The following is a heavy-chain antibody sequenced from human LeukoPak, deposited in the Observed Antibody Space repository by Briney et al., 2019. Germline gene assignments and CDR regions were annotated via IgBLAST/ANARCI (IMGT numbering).Heavy chain of an antibody. CDR3: AREIVSTVAGNFDH. V-gene: IGHV3-48*03. CDR1: GFTFSSYE. CDR2: ISSSDDTR. J-gene: IGHJ4*02. D-gene: IGHD6-19*01. Sequence: GGSLRLSCAASGFTFSSYEMNWVRQAPGKGLEWVSYISSSDDTRTYADSVKGRFTISRDNAKNSLYLEMNSLRAEDTAVYYCAREIVSTVAGNFDHWGQGTLVTVSS.